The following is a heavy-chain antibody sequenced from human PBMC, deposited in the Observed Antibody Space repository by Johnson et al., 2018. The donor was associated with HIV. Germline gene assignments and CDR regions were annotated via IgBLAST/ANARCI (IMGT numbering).Heavy chain of an antibody. CDR1: GFNFSNYA. J-gene: IGHJ3*02. CDR3: ATSTASDAFDI. D-gene: IGHD1-1*01. Sequence: MQLVESGGGLVQPGGSRRLSCAASGFNFSNYAMTWVRQAPGKGLEWVSSISGSGGSTYFADSVKGRFTISRDNSKNTLYLQMNSLRAEDTAVYYCATSTASDAFDIWGQGTMVTVSS. CDR2: ISGSGGST. V-gene: IGHV3-23*04.